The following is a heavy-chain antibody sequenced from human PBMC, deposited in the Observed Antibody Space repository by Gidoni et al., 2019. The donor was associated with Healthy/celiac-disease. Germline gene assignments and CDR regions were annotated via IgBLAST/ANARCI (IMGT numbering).Heavy chain of an antibody. Sequence: EVQLVESGGGLVKPGGSLRLSCASSGFTFSSYSMNWFRQAPGKGLEWVSSISSSSSYIYYADSVKGRFTISRNNAKNSLYLQMNSLRAEDTAVYYCARDRGSYYAMDYWGQGTLVTVSS. D-gene: IGHD1-26*01. J-gene: IGHJ4*02. CDR1: GFTFSSYS. V-gene: IGHV3-21*01. CDR2: ISSSSSYI. CDR3: ARDRGSYYAMDY.